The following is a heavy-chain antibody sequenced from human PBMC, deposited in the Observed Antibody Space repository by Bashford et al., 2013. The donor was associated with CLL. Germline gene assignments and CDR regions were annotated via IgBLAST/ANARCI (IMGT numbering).Heavy chain of an antibody. Sequence: SETLSLTCTVSGGSINSGDYYWSWIRQPPGKGLEWIGYIYYSGSTYYNPSLKSRISISVDTSKNQFSLQLNSVTPEDTAVYYCARDRYYDFWSGYYIFDYWGQGTLVTVSS. CDR2: IYYSGST. CDR3: ARDRYYDFWSGYYIFDY. V-gene: IGHV4-30-4*01. D-gene: IGHD3-3*01. CDR1: GGSINSGDYY. J-gene: IGHJ4*02.